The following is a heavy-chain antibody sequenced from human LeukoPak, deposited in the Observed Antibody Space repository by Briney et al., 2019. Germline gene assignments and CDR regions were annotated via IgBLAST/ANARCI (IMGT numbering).Heavy chain of an antibody. D-gene: IGHD1-1*01. V-gene: IGHV4-34*01. CDR2: INQSGST. CDR3: ARVTWFPGTSYYYMDV. J-gene: IGHJ6*03. Sequence: SETLPLTCVVYGGSFSGYYWNWIRQPPGKGLQWIGQINHRQPPGKWLEWIGQINQSGSTKDNPSLKSRVTISVDTSRKQFSPKQSSVTAADTAVYYCARVTWFPGTSYYYMDVWGKGTTVTVSS. CDR1: GGSFSGYY.